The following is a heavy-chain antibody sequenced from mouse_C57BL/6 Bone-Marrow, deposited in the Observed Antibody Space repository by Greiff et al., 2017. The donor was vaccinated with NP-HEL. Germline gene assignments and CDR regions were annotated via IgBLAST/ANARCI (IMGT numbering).Heavy chain of an antibody. V-gene: IGHV1-80*01. CDR3: ARKTYYSNPYYFDY. Sequence: QVQLQQSGAELVKPGASVKISCKASGYAFSSYWMNWVKQRPGKGLEWIGQIYPGDGDTNYNGKFKGKATLTADKSSSTAYMQISSLTSEDSAVYFWARKTYYSNPYYFDYWGQGTTLTVSS. CDR2: IYPGDGDT. J-gene: IGHJ2*01. CDR1: GYAFSSYW. D-gene: IGHD2-5*01.